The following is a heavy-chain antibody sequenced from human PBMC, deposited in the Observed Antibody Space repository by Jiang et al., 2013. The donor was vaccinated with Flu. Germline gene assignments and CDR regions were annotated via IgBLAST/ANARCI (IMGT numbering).Heavy chain of an antibody. CDR2: A. Sequence: ANYAQKFQGRVTITADESTSTAYMELSSLRSEDTAVYYCARYYTVGAAYFDYWGQGTLVTVSS. D-gene: IGHD2-15*01. CDR3: ARYYTVGAAYFDY. J-gene: IGHJ4*02. V-gene: IGHV1-69*01.